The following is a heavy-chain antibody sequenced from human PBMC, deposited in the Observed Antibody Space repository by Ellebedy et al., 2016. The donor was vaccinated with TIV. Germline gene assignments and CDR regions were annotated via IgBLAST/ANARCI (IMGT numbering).Heavy chain of an antibody. Sequence: PGGSLRLSCAASGFAVSGYSMNWVRQAPGKGLEWVSYISTSGNTIYYADSVQGRFTVSRDNAKNSLYLHMNSLRDEDTGVYYCVRGGLVMVVAYFDFWGQGILVTVSS. D-gene: IGHD2-21*01. CDR2: ISTSGNTI. CDR1: GFAVSGYS. CDR3: VRGGLVMVVAYFDF. J-gene: IGHJ4*02. V-gene: IGHV3-48*02.